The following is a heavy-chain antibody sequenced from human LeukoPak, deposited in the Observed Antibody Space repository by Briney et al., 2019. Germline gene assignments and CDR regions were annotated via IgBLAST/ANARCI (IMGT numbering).Heavy chain of an antibody. CDR1: GGSISSGGYS. CDR3: ARGREAVSLWFGGWFDP. D-gene: IGHD3-10*01. CDR2: MYHSGST. V-gene: IGHV4-30-2*01. J-gene: IGHJ5*02. Sequence: SGTLSLTCAVSGGSISSGGYSWSWIRQPPGKGLEWIGYMYHSGSTYYNPSPKSRVTISIDRSKNHFSLKLSSVTAADTAVYYCARGREAVSLWFGGWFDPWGQGTLVTVSS.